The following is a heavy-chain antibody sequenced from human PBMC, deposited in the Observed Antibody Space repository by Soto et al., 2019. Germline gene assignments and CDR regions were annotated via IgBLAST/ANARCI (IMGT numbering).Heavy chain of an antibody. CDR3: TRGVAGVDNY. CDR2: ISDDGNTK. D-gene: IGHD6-19*01. CDR1: GFTFKIYS. V-gene: IGHV3-30-3*01. J-gene: IGHJ4*02. Sequence: QVQLVESGGGVVQPGRSLRLSCAASGFTFKIYSVHWVRQAPGKGLEWVAIISDDGNTKYYADSVKGRFTISRDNSKNALYLQMNSLRAEDTAVYYCTRGVAGVDNYWGQGTLVTVSS.